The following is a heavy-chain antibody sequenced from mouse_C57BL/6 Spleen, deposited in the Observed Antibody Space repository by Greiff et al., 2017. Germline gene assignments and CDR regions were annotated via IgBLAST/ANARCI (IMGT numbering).Heavy chain of an antibody. J-gene: IGHJ1*03. Sequence: ESGPGLVKPSQSLSLTCSVTGYSITSGYYWNWIRQFPGNKLEWMGYISYDGSNNYNPSLKNRISITRDTSKNQFFLKLNSVTTEDTATYYCARDRGLLRSHWYFDVWGTGTTVTVSS. CDR2: ISYDGSN. CDR1: GYSITSGYY. V-gene: IGHV3-6*01. CDR3: ARDRGLLRSHWYFDV. D-gene: IGHD1-1*01.